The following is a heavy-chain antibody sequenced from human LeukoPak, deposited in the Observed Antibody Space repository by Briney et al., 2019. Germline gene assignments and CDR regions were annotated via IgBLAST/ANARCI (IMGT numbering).Heavy chain of an antibody. CDR2: ISGSGGST. V-gene: IGHV3-23*01. J-gene: IGHJ4*02. CDR1: GFTFSSYA. Sequence: AGGSLRLSCAASGFTFSSYAMSWVRQAPGKGLDWVSGISGSGGSTYYADSVKGRFTISRDNSKNTLYLQMNSLRADDTAVYYCARDRHKYNYDSGGYPPYWGQGTLVTVSS. D-gene: IGHD3-22*01. CDR3: ARDRHKYNYDSGGYPPY.